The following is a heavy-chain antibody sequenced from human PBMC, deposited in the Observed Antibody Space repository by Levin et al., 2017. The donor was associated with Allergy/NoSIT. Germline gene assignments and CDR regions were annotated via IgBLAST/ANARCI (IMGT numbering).Heavy chain of an antibody. D-gene: IGHD3-9*01. CDR2: FDPEDGET. CDR1: GYTLTELS. CDR3: ATSTILTADIDAFDI. J-gene: IGHJ3*02. V-gene: IGHV1-24*01. Sequence: GESLKISCKVSGYTLTELSMHWVRQAPGKGLEWMGGFDPEDGETIYAQKFQGRVTMTEDTSTDTAYMELSSLRSEDTAVYYCATSTILTADIDAFDIWGQGTMVTVSS.